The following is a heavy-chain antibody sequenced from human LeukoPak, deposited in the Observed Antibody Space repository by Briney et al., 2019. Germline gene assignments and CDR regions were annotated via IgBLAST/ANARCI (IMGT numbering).Heavy chain of an antibody. CDR1: GFTFTTYW. Sequence: PGESLRLSCAASGFTFTTYWMSWVRQSPGKGLEWVSSISSSSSYIYYTDSVKGRFTISRDNAKNSLYLQMNSLRAEDTAVYYCATRDTPVPFWGQGTLVTVSS. V-gene: IGHV3-21*01. CDR2: ISSSSSYI. D-gene: IGHD2-2*01. J-gene: IGHJ4*02. CDR3: ATRDTPVPF.